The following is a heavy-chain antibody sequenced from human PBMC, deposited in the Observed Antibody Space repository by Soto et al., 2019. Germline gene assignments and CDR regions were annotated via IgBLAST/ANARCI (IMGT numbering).Heavy chain of an antibody. J-gene: IGHJ6*04. V-gene: IGHV3-30*18. CDR3: AKGSSGRFLEWLMDV. CDR2: ILYDGSNK. Sequence: GGSLRLSCAASGFTFSSYGMHWVRQAPGKGLEWVAVILYDGSNKYYADYVKGRFTISRDNSKNKLYLQMNSLIAEYTAVYYCAKGSSGRFLEWLMDVWGKGTTVTVSS. D-gene: IGHD3-3*01. CDR1: GFTFSSYG.